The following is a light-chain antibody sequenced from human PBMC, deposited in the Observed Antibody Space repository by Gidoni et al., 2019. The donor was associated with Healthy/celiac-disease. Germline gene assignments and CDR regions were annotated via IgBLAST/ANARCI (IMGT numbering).Light chain of an antibody. CDR3: QQYGSSPVT. Sequence: EIVLPQPPGTLSLSPGERATLPCRASQSVSSSYLAWYQQKPGQAPRLLIYGASSRATGIPDRFSGSGSGTDFTLTISRLEPEDFAVYYCQQYGSSPVTFGQGTKVEIK. CDR1: QSVSSSY. V-gene: IGKV3-20*01. J-gene: IGKJ1*01. CDR2: GAS.